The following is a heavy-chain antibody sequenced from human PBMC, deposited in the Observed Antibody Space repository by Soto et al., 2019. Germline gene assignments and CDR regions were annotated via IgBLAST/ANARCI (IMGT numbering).Heavy chain of an antibody. D-gene: IGHD3-22*01. CDR1: GFTVSSNY. CDR2: IYSGGST. V-gene: IGHV3-53*02. Sequence: EVQLVETGGGLIQPGGSLRLSCAASGFTVSSNYISWVRQAPGKGLEWVSVIYSGGSTYYADSVKGRFTISRDNSKNTLYLQMNSLRAEDTAVYYCARDLRYYYDSSGYYYYYYYGMDVWGQGTTVTVSS. J-gene: IGHJ6*02. CDR3: ARDLRYYYDSSGYYYYYYYGMDV.